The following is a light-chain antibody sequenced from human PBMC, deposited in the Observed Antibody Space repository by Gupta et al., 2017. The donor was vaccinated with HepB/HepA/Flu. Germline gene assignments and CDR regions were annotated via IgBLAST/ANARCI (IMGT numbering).Light chain of an antibody. CDR2: VAS. CDR1: QSITSW. CDR3: GQRDSSSLT. Sequence: DIHMTQSPSSLSASVGDTVTITCRASQSITSWLNWYPQKPGKAPKLLIYVASSLQSGVPSRFSGSRSGTDFTLTISSLQPEDFATYYCGQRDSSSLTFGQGTQVEIK. V-gene: IGKV1-39*01. J-gene: IGKJ5*01.